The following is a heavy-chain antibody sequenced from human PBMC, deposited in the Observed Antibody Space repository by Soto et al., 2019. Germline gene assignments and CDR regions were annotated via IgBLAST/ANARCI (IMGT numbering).Heavy chain of an antibody. V-gene: IGHV4-39*01. CDR2: IFYSGST. Sequence: QLQLLESGPGLVKASETLSPTCNVSGGSISTSRSYWAWIRQPPGKGLEWLANIFYSGSTYYNQSLASRVPVSIDTSKNECSLKLRSVTAADTAVYYCARQPTTGDTDLWFDPWGQGTLVTVSS. J-gene: IGHJ5*02. D-gene: IGHD2-21*01. CDR1: GGSISTSRSY. CDR3: ARQPTTGDTDLWFDP.